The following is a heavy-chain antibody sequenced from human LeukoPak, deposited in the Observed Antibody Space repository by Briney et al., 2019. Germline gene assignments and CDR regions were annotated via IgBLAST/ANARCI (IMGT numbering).Heavy chain of an antibody. CDR3: ARWWYYYGSGSYLDY. V-gene: IGHV3-66*01. Sequence: GGSLRLSCAASGFTVSSNYMTWVRQAPGKGLEWVSIIYSGGSTYYADSVRGRFTISRDNSKNTPYLQMNSLRAEDTAVYYCARWWYYYGSGSYLDYWGQGTLVTVSS. CDR2: IYSGGST. CDR1: GFTVSSNY. D-gene: IGHD3-10*01. J-gene: IGHJ4*02.